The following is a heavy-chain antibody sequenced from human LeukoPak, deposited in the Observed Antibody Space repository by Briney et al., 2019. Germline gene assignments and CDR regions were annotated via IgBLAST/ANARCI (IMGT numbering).Heavy chain of an antibody. CDR2: IYYSGST. J-gene: IGHJ4*02. D-gene: IGHD6-19*01. CDR1: GFSISSYY. V-gene: IGHV4-59*01. Sequence: SGTLSLTCTVSGFSISSYYWSWIRQPPGKGLEWVGYIYYSGSTTYNPPLKSRVTISVDQSKTQFSLKLSSVTAADTAVYYCARDHDPGYSSGWYYWGQGTLVTVSS. CDR3: ARDHDPGYSSGWYY.